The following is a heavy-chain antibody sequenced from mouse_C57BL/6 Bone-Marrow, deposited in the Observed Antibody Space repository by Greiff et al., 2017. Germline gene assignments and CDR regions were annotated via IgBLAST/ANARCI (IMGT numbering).Heavy chain of an antibody. J-gene: IGHJ2*01. CDR3: ARGGNEGAYYVDL. V-gene: IGHV1-47*01. CDR1: GYTFTTYP. D-gene: IGHD1-1*02. Sequence: QVQLQQSGAELVKPGVSVKMSCKASGYTFTTYPIEWMKQNHGKSLEWIGNFHPYNDDTKYNEKFKGKATLTVEKSSSTVYLELSRLTSDDSAVYCCARGGNEGAYYVDLWGRGTTLRVP. CDR2: FHPYNDDT.